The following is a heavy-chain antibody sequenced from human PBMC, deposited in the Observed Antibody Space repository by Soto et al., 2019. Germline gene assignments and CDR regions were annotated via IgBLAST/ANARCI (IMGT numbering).Heavy chain of an antibody. J-gene: IGHJ4*02. CDR1: GGSISNYY. Sequence: SETLSLTCTVSGGSISNYYCNWIRQPAGKGLEWIGRIDTSGSTNYNPSLKSRVTMSVDTSRQEFSLKLSSVTAADTALYYCARGGQDFWSGPFDYWGRGALVTVSS. CDR2: IDTSGST. D-gene: IGHD3-3*01. CDR3: ARGGQDFWSGPFDY. V-gene: IGHV4-4*07.